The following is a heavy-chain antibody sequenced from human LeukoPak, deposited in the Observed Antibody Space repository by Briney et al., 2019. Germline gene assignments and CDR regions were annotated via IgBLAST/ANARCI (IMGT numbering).Heavy chain of an antibody. CDR1: GFTLGGHD. D-gene: IGHD5-18*01. J-gene: IGHJ4*02. V-gene: IGHV3-13*01. CDR3: VREARGYHYTYFDY. CDR2: VSSGHHA. Sequence: GGSPRLSCTASGFTLGGHDMHWVRQTTGGGLEWVAAVSSGHHAFYAGSVQGRFAVSRVDGKNSLYLQMNSLRGGDTAVYYCVREARGYHYTYFDYWGQGSLVTVSS.